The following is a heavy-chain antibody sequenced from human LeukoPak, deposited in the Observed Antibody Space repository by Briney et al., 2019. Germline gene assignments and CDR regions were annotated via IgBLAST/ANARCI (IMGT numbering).Heavy chain of an antibody. D-gene: IGHD3-10*01. CDR2: IYSGGST. J-gene: IGHJ4*02. CDR3: LSESPYYYDSGNRDY. V-gene: IGHV3-53*01. Sequence: PGGSLRLSCAASGFTVSSNYMSWVRQAPGKGLEWVSVIYSGGSTYYADSVKGRFTISRDNSKNTLYLRMNSLRAEDTAVCYCLSESPYYYDSGNRDYWGQGTLVTVSS. CDR1: GFTVSSNY.